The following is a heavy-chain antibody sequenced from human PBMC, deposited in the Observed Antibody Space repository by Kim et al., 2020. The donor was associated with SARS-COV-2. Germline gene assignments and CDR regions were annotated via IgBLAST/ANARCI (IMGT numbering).Heavy chain of an antibody. J-gene: IGHJ4*02. Sequence: ASVKVSCKVSGYTLTELSMHWVRQAPGKGLEWMGGFDPEDGETIYAQKFQGRVTMTEDTSTDTAYMELSSLRSEDTAVYYCATVSFGLAVAGPGGPFDYWGQGTLVTVSS. CDR2: FDPEDGET. D-gene: IGHD6-19*01. CDR1: GYTLTELS. V-gene: IGHV1-24*01. CDR3: ATVSFGLAVAGPGGPFDY.